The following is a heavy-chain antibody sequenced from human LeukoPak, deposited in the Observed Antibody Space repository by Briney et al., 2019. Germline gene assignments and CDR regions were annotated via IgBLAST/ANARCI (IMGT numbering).Heavy chain of an antibody. V-gene: IGHV3-33*01. D-gene: IGHD5-24*01. CDR2: IWYDGSKK. Sequence: PGRSLRLSCAASGFTFSNYGFHWVRQAPGKGLEWVAGIWYDGSKKNYADSGKGRFTISRDNSKNTVYLLMNSLRAEDTAVYYCARIRDGSNWYFDLWGRGTLVTVSS. CDR3: ARIRDGSNWYFDL. J-gene: IGHJ2*01. CDR1: GFTFSNYG.